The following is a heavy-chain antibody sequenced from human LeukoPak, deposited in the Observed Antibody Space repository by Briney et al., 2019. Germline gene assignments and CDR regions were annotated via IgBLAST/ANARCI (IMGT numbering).Heavy chain of an antibody. CDR2: ISLDGGST. D-gene: IGHD2-2*01. CDR1: GFTFDDYA. V-gene: IGHV3-43D*04. CDR3: AKDQRPGLYCSSTSCYSPSVFDY. Sequence: GGSLRLSCAASGFTFDDYAMHWVRQAPGKGLEWVSLISLDGGSTYYADSVKGRFTISRDNSKNSLYLQMNSLRAEDTALYYCAKDQRPGLYCSSTSCYSPSVFDYWGQGTLVTVSS. J-gene: IGHJ4*02.